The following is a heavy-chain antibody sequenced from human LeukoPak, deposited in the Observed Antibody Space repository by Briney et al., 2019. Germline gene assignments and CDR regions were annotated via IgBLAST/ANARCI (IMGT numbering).Heavy chain of an antibody. V-gene: IGHV1-69*13. CDR2: IIPIFGTA. CDR1: GGTFSSYA. J-gene: IGHJ4*02. Sequence: SVKVSCKASGGTFSSYAISWVRQAPGQGLEWMGGIIPIFGTANYAQKFQGRVTITADESTITAYMELSSLRSEDTAVYYCARGAPDYCSSTSCYMGRFDYWGQGTLVTVSS. D-gene: IGHD2-2*02. CDR3: ARGAPDYCSSTSCYMGRFDY.